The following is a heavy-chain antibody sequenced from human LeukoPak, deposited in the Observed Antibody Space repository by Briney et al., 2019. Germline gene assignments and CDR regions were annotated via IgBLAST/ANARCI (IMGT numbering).Heavy chain of an antibody. CDR1: RDSVSTNSAS. CDR3: ARATERYFDY. D-gene: IGHD1-26*01. Sequence: SQTLSLTCAISRDSVSTNSASWKWIRQSPSRGLEWLGRTYYRSKWYNDYAVSVKSRITINADTSKNHFSLQLSSVTPEDTAVYYCARATERYFDYWGQGTLVTVSS. J-gene: IGHJ4*02. CDR2: TYYRSKWYN. V-gene: IGHV6-1*01.